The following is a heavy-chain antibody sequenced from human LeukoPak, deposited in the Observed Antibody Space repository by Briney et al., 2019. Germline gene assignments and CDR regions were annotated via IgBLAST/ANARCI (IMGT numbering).Heavy chain of an antibody. V-gene: IGHV3-48*01. Sequence: GGSLRLSCAASGFTFDDYAMHWVRQAPGKGLEWVSYISSTSSTIYYADSVKGRFTISRDNAKNSLYLQMNSLRAEDTAVYYCARAHPGDYSDFQFDYWGQGTLVTVSS. D-gene: IGHD4-11*01. CDR2: ISSTSSTI. J-gene: IGHJ4*02. CDR3: ARAHPGDYSDFQFDY. CDR1: GFTFDDYA.